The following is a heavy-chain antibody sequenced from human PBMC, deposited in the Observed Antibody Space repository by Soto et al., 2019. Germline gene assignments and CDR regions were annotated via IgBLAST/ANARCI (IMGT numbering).Heavy chain of an antibody. CDR3: ARSAIPRGGWFRP. Sequence: SETLSLTCNVSDDSLSTYYWSWIRQPAGKGLEWIGRIYASGSTNYNPSLKGRVSMSVDTSKKQFSLKMMSVTAADTAMYYCARSAIPRGGWFRPWGQGVLVTVSS. J-gene: IGHJ5*02. V-gene: IGHV4-4*07. CDR1: DDSLSTYY. CDR2: IYASGST. D-gene: IGHD2-21*01.